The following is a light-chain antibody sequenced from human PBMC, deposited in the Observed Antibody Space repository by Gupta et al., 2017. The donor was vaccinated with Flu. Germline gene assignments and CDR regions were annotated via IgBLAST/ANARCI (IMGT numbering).Light chain of an antibody. CDR2: CAS. J-gene: IGKJ4*01. Sequence: EKSTLCGGSSHKYRSFSAWYQQKPGQAPRLLIYCASSRATGVPDRFSGSGSATEFTLTISRVEAEDSAVYYCQQYGIARVAFGGGTKVEIK. V-gene: IGKV3-20*01. CDR1: HKYRSF. CDR3: QQYGIARVA.